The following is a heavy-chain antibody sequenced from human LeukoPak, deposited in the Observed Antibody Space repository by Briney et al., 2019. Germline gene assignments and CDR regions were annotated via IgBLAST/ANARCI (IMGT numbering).Heavy chain of an antibody. CDR2: IYHSGST. V-gene: IGHV4-30-2*01. D-gene: IGHD1-26*01. CDR1: GGSISSGGYS. J-gene: IGHJ4*02. CDR3: ARSIASGKVGANYFDY. Sequence: SQTLSLTCAVSGGSISSGGYSWSWIRQPPGKGLEWIGYIYHSGSTYYNPSLKSRVTISVDRSKNQFSLKLSSVTAADTAVYYCARSIASGKVGANYFDYWGQGTLVTVSS.